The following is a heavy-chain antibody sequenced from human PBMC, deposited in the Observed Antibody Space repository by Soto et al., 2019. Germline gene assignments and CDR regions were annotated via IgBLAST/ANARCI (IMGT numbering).Heavy chain of an antibody. CDR1: GGTFSNGA. J-gene: IGHJ4*02. Sequence: QVQLVQSGAEVKRPGSSVKVSCKISGGTFSNGAFSWVRQAPGQGLEWMGGIIPLFGTPSYAQKFQGRVRVTADVSSRTVYMELSSVTSEDTAIYYCANERVGEMATGGYFDYWGQGTLVSVSS. V-gene: IGHV1-69*01. CDR3: ANERVGEMATGGYFDY. D-gene: IGHD3-10*01. CDR2: IIPLFGTP.